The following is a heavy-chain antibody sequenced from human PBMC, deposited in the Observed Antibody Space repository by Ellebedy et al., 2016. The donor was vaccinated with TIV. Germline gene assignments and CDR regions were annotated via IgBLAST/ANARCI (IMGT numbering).Heavy chain of an antibody. V-gene: IGHV3-15*01. D-gene: IGHD6-13*01. Sequence: GESLKISCAASGFTFSHTWMTWVRQAPGKGLEWVGRIKSKTDGGTTDYAAPVKGRFTISRDDSKNTLDLQMNSLKTEDTAVYYCTTDSIGSWYLHHFDYWGQGTLVTVSS. J-gene: IGHJ4*02. CDR1: GFTFSHTW. CDR3: TTDSIGSWYLHHFDY. CDR2: IKSKTDGGTT.